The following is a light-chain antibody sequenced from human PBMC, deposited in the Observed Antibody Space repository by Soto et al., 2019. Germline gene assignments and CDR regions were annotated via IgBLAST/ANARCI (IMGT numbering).Light chain of an antibody. CDR2: GAS. CDR1: QSVSIK. J-gene: IGKJ5*01. Sequence: EIVMTQSPAILSVSPGERVTLSCRASQSVSIKLAWYQQKHGQAPRLLMSGASTRATDIPARFSGSGSGTEITLNIRSLQSEKFVVYYCKQYHDLRPFTFGKETRLE. V-gene: IGKV3-15*01. CDR3: KQYHDLRPFT.